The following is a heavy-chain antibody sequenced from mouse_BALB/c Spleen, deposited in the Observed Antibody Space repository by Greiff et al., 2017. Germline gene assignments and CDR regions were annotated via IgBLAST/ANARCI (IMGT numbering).Heavy chain of an antibody. CDR3: ARMPSYYAMDY. CDR1: GYTFTSYW. CDR2: IYPSDSYT. V-gene: IGHV1-69*02. J-gene: IGHJ4*01. Sequence: VQLQQPGAELVRPGASVKLSCKASGYTFTSYWINWVKQRPGQGLEWIGNIYPSDSYTNYNQKFKDKATLTVDKSSSTAYMQLSSPTSEDSAVYYCARMPSYYAMDYWGQGTSVTVSS.